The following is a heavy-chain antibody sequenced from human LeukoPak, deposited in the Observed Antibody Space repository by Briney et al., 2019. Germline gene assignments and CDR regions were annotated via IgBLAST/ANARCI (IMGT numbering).Heavy chain of an antibody. Sequence: ASVKVSCKASGYTFTSYGISWVRQAPGQGLEWMGWISAYNGNTNYAQKLQGRVTMTTDTSTSTAYMELRSLRSDDTAVYYCARDFSPDIVATIGGAFDIWGQGTMVTVSS. V-gene: IGHV1-18*01. CDR1: GYTFTSYG. CDR2: ISAYNGNT. J-gene: IGHJ3*02. D-gene: IGHD5-12*01. CDR3: ARDFSPDIVATIGGAFDI.